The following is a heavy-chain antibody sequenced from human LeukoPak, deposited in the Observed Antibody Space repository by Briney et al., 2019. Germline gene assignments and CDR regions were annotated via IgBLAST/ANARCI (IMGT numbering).Heavy chain of an antibody. CDR1: GYSISGGYY. D-gene: IGHD7-27*01. V-gene: IGHV4-38-2*02. CDR3: ARQSFTGDLLDY. CDR2: IYHSGST. Sequence: SETLSLTCTVSGYSISGGYYWGWIRQPPGKGLEWIGSIYHSGSTYYSPSLKSRVTISVGTSKNQFSLKLSSVTAADTAVYYCARQSFTGDLLDYWGQGTLVTVSS. J-gene: IGHJ4*02.